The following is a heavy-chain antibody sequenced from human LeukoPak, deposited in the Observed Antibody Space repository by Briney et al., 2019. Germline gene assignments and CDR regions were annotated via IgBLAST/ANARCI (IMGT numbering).Heavy chain of an antibody. CDR3: ARENSSGWSLNWFDP. J-gene: IGHJ5*02. V-gene: IGHV4-31*03. CDR2: IYYSGST. D-gene: IGHD6-19*01. Sequence: KPSETLFLTCTVSGGSISSGGYYWSWIRQHPGKGLEWIGYIYYSGSTYYNPSLKSRVTISVDTSKNQFSLKLSSVTAADTAVYYCARENSSGWSLNWFDPWGQGTLVTVSS. CDR1: GGSISSGGYY.